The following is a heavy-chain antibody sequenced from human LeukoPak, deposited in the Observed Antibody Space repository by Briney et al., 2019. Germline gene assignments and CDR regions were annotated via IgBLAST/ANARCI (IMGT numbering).Heavy chain of an antibody. CDR1: GFTFSSYS. Sequence: GGSLRLSCAASGFTFSSYSMIWVRQAPGKGLEWVSSISSASSYIYNADSLKGRFTISRDNAKNSLHLQMNSLRAEDTAVYYCARGPTIIGVAGTWPLDYWGQGTLVTVSS. CDR2: ISSASSYI. J-gene: IGHJ4*02. V-gene: IGHV3-21*01. D-gene: IGHD6-19*01. CDR3: ARGPTIIGVAGTWPLDY.